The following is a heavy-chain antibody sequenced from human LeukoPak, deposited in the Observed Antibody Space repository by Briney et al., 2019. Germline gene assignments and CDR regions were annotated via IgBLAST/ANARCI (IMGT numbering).Heavy chain of an antibody. D-gene: IGHD3-9*01. V-gene: IGHV3-73*01. CDR2: IRSKANSYAT. J-gene: IGHJ6*03. Sequence: QAGGSLRLSCAASGFTFSGSAMHWVRQASGQGLEWVGRIRSKANSYATAYAASVKGRFTISRDDSKNTAYLQMNSLKTEDTAVYYCTSRYFDWFRYMDVWGKGTTVTVSS. CDR1: GFTFSGSA. CDR3: TSRYFDWFRYMDV.